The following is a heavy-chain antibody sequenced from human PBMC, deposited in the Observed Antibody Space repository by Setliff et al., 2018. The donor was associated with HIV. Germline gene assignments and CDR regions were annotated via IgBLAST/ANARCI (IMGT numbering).Heavy chain of an antibody. Sequence: PSETLSLTCTVSGGSISSSSYYWGWIRQPPGKGLEWIGYIHSSGSTIYNPSLKSRITISLDTSKERFSLELSSATAADTAVYYCATLDHSGGNFLAYWGQGSLVTVSS. CDR1: GGSISSSSYY. D-gene: IGHD2-21*02. J-gene: IGHJ4*02. CDR3: ATLDHSGGNFLAY. V-gene: IGHV4-61*05. CDR2: IHSSGST.